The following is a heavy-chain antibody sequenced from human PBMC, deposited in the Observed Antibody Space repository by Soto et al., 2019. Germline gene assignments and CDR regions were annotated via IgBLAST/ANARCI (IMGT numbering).Heavy chain of an antibody. D-gene: IGHD6-19*01. CDR3: AKDLFPPHIAVAGKAWTS. V-gene: IGHV3-23*01. Sequence: PGGSLRLSCAASGFTFSSYAMSWVRRAPGKGLEWVSAISGSGGSTYYADSVKGRFTISRDNSKNTLYLQMNSLRAEDTAVYYCAKDLFPPHIAVAGKAWTSWGQGTLVTVSS. CDR2: ISGSGGST. CDR1: GFTFSSYA. J-gene: IGHJ4*02.